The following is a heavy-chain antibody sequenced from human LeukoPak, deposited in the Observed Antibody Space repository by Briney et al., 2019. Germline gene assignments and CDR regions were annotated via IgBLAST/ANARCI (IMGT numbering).Heavy chain of an antibody. CDR3: ARGQQLVTGFYYYYYGMDV. CDR2: INHSGST. V-gene: IGHV4-34*01. CDR1: GGSFSGYY. D-gene: IGHD6-6*01. Sequence: KPSETLSLTCAVYGGSFSGYYWSWIRQPPGKGLEWIGEINHSGSTNYNPSLKSRVTVSVDTSKSQFSLKLSSVTAADTAVYYCARGQQLVTGFYYYYYGMDVWGQGTTVTVSS. J-gene: IGHJ6*02.